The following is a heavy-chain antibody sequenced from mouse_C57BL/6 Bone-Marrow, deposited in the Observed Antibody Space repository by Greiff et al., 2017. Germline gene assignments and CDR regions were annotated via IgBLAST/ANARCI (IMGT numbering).Heavy chain of an antibody. Sequence: DVKLVESGTVLARPGASVKMSCKTSGYTFTSYWMNWVKQRPGQGLEWIGAIYPGNSDPSYNQKFKGKAKLTAVTSASTAYMELSSLTNEDSAVYYCTSRFTTVGEGYFDYWGQGTTLTVSS. CDR1: GYTFTSYW. V-gene: IGHV1-5*01. CDR2: IYPGNSDP. D-gene: IGHD1-1*01. J-gene: IGHJ2*01. CDR3: TSRFTTVGEGYFDY.